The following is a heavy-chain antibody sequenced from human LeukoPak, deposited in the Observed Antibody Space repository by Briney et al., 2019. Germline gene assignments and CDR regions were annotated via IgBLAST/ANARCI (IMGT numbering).Heavy chain of an antibody. Sequence: GSLRLSCAASGFTFSSYVMSWVRQAPGKGLEWIGEIYHSGSINYNPSLKNRITLSIDKSNNHFSLRLSSLSAADTAVYYCARGISGYFGTSGYYYDYWGQGTLVTVSS. CDR2: IYHSGSI. D-gene: IGHD3-22*01. V-gene: IGHV4-4*02. CDR1: GFTFSSYVM. CDR3: ARGISGYFGTSGYYYDY. J-gene: IGHJ4*02.